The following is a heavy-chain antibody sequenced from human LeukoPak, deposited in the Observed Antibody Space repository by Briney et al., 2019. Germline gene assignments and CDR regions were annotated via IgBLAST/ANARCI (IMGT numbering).Heavy chain of an antibody. Sequence: SETLSLTCTVSGGSISGYYWNWIRQSPEKGLEWIGYIYYSGTINYNPSLKARVTMSIDTSKNQFSLKLSSVTAADTAVYYCARESYYDSSGYGYWGQGTLVTVSS. CDR3: ARESYYDSSGYGY. D-gene: IGHD3-22*01. V-gene: IGHV4-59*12. CDR1: GGSISGYY. CDR2: IYYSGTI. J-gene: IGHJ4*02.